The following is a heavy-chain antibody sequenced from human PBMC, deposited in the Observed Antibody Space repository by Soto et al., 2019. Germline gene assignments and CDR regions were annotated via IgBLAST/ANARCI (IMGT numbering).Heavy chain of an antibody. CDR3: AGTPSHDDFWSGYYRTPGAFDI. CDR2: MNPNSGNT. D-gene: IGHD3-3*01. CDR1: GYTFTSYD. J-gene: IGHJ3*02. Sequence: ASVKVSCKASGYTFTSYDINWVRQATGQGLEWMGWMNPNSGNTGYAQKFQGRVTMTRNTSISTAYMELSSLRSEDTAVYYCAGTPSHDDFWSGYYRTPGAFDIWGQGTMVTVSS. V-gene: IGHV1-8*01.